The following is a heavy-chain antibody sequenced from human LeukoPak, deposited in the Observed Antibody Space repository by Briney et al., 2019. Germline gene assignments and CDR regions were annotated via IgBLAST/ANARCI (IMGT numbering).Heavy chain of an antibody. CDR1: GLRFSDLW. Sequence: GGSLRLSCTASGLRFSDLWMHWVRQAPGKGLVWVSRIRGDWHDTTYADAVKGRFTISRDNAQNTLYLQMNSLRVEDTAVYYCASDRVLGSGSLDNWGQGTLVIVSS. V-gene: IGHV3-74*01. D-gene: IGHD3-10*01. CDR2: IRGDWHDT. CDR3: ASDRVLGSGSLDN. J-gene: IGHJ4*02.